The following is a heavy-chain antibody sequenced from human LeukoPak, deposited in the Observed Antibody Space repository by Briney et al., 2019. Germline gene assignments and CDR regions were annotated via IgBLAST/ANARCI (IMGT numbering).Heavy chain of an antibody. CDR3: ARRSSVGAFDY. J-gene: IGHJ4*02. V-gene: IGHV4-59*13. CDR2: IYYSGST. D-gene: IGHD1-26*01. Sequence: SETLSLTCTVSGGSINSYYWSWIRQPPGKELEWIGYIYYSGSTNYNPSLKSRVTISVDASKNQFSLKLNSVTAADTAVYYCARRSSVGAFDYWGQGTLVTVSS. CDR1: GGSINSYY.